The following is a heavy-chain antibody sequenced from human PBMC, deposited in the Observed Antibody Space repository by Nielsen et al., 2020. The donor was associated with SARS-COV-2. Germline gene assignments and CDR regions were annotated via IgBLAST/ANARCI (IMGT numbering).Heavy chain of an antibody. CDR3: ARGVVPAAIPMYYFDY. V-gene: IGHV1-2*02. CDR2: INPNSGGT. J-gene: IGHJ4*02. Sequence: ASVKVSCKASGYTFTGYYMHWVRQAPGQGLEWMGWINPNSGGTNYAQKFQGRVTMTRDTSISTAYMELSRLRSDDTAVYYCARGVVPAAIPMYYFDYWGQGTLVTVSS. CDR1: GYTFTGYY. D-gene: IGHD2-2*02.